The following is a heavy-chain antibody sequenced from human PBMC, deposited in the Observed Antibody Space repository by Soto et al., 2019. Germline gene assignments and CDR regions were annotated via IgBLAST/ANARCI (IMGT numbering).Heavy chain of an antibody. V-gene: IGHV3-74*01. Sequence: EVQLVESGGGLVQPGGFLRLSCAASGFTFSSYWMHWVRQAPGKGLVWVSRINSDGSSTRYADSVKGRFTISRDNAKNTLYLQMNSLRAEDTAVYYCARPPSGWLWYFDLWGRGTLVTVSS. CDR2: INSDGSST. CDR3: ARPPSGWLWYFDL. D-gene: IGHD6-19*01. CDR1: GFTFSSYW. J-gene: IGHJ2*01.